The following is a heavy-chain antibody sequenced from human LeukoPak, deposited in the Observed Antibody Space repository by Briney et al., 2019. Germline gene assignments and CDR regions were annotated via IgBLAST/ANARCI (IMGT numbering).Heavy chain of an antibody. V-gene: IGHV4-34*01. D-gene: IGHD2-15*01. Sequence: SETLSLTCAVYGGSFSGYYWSWIRQPPGKGLGWIGEINHSGSTNYNPSLKSRVTISVDTSKNQFSLKLSSVTAADTAVYYCARGYCSGGSCYSSGYYYSGMDVWGQGTTVTVSS. CDR1: GGSFSGYY. J-gene: IGHJ6*02. CDR3: ARGYCSGGSCYSSGYYYSGMDV. CDR2: INHSGST.